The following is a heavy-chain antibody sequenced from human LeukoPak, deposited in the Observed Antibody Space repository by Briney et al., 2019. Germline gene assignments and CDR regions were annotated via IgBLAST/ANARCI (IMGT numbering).Heavy chain of an antibody. Sequence: HGESLKISCAASGFTFSSYSMNWVRQAPGKGLEWVSSISSSSSYIYYADSVKGRFTISRDNAKNSLYLQMNRLRAEDTAVYYCARGYGDFDYWGQGTLVTVSS. V-gene: IGHV3-21*01. D-gene: IGHD4-17*01. CDR1: GFTFSSYS. CDR3: ARGYGDFDY. J-gene: IGHJ4*02. CDR2: ISSSSSYI.